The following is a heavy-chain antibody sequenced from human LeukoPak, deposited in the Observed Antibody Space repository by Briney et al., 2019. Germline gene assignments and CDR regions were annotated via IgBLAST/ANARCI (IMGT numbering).Heavy chain of an antibody. CDR1: GFTFSSYS. D-gene: IGHD1-14*01. CDR2: ISGSGGST. J-gene: IGHJ4*02. Sequence: GGSLRLSCAASGFTFSSYSMSWVRQAPGQGLEWVSAISGSGGSTYYADSVKGRFTISRDNSKNTLYLQMNSLRAEDTAVYYCAKEGGPPDLGDFDYWGQGTLVTVSS. CDR3: AKEGGPPDLGDFDY. V-gene: IGHV3-23*01.